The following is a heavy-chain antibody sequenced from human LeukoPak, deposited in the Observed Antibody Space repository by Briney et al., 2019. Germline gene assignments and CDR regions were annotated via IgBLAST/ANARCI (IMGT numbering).Heavy chain of an antibody. CDR2: ISGSGGST. CDR3: ARPFSGYYYGSFDY. J-gene: IGHJ4*02. D-gene: IGHD5-18*01. V-gene: IGHV3-23*01. Sequence: GGSLRLSCAASGFTFSSYAMSWVRQAPGKGLEWVSAISGSGGSTYYADSVKGRFTISRDNAKNTLYLQMNGLRAEDTAVYYCARPFSGYYYGSFDYWGQGIPVTVSS. CDR1: GFTFSSYA.